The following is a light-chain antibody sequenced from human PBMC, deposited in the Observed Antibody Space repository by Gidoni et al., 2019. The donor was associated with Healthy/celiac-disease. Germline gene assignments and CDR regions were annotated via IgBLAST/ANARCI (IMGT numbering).Light chain of an antibody. CDR3: AAWDDSLVV. J-gene: IGLJ2*01. Sequence: QSVLTHPPSASGTPGQMVTIPCSGSSSNIGRNSVYWYQQLPGTAPKLLIYRNNQRPSGVPDRFSGSKSGTSASLAISGLRSEDEADYYCAAWDDSLVVFGGGTKLTVL. CDR1: SSNIGRNS. CDR2: RNN. V-gene: IGLV1-47*01.